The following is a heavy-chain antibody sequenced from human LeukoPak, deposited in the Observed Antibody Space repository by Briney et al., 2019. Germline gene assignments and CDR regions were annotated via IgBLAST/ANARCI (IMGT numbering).Heavy chain of an antibody. Sequence: GGSLRLSCAASGFSLDDYAMQWVRHAPGEGVEWVSLTSWDGGSTYYADSVKGRFTISRDNSKNSLYLQMNSLRAEDTALYYSAKDTDYGDYYYGMDVWGKGTTVTVSS. J-gene: IGHJ6*04. V-gene: IGHV3-43D*04. D-gene: IGHD4-17*01. CDR3: AKDTDYGDYYYGMDV. CDR2: TSWDGGST. CDR1: GFSLDDYA.